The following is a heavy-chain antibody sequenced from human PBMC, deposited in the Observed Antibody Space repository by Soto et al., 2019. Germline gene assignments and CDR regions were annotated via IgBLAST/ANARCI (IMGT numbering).Heavy chain of an antibody. CDR2: ISYDGSNK. CDR3: AKDKREMATLDAFDI. CDR1: GFTFSSYG. V-gene: IGHV3-30*18. D-gene: IGHD5-12*01. Sequence: PGGSVRLSCAASGFTFSSYGMHWVRQAPGKGLEWVAVISYDGSNKYYADSVKGRFTISRDNSKNTLYLQMNSLRAEDTAVYYCAKDKREMATLDAFDIWGQGTMVTVSS. J-gene: IGHJ3*02.